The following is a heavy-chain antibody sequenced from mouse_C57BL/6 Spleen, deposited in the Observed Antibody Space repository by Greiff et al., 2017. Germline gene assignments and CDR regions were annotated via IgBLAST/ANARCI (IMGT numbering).Heavy chain of an antibody. CDR3: TTALRPKYYYAIDY. J-gene: IGHJ4*01. D-gene: IGHD1-2*01. Sequence: VQLQQSGAELVRPGASVKLSCTASGFNIKDDYMHWVKQRPEQGLEWIGWIDPENGDTEYASKFQGKATITADTSSNTAYLQLSSLTSEDTAVYYCTTALRPKYYYAIDYWGQGTSVTVSS. V-gene: IGHV14-4*01. CDR2: IDPENGDT. CDR1: GFNIKDDY.